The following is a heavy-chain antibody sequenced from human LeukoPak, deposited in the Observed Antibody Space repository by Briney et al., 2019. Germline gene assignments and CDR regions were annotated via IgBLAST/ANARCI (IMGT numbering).Heavy chain of an antibody. V-gene: IGHV4-59*08. CDR2: IYYSGST. J-gene: IGHJ4*02. Sequence: SETLSLTCSVSGGSMSGYYWRWIRQPPGKGLEWIGYIYYSGSTSYNPSLKSRVSISLDTAKNQFSLKLSSVSAADTAIYYCARRTIGYYFDYWGQGTLVTVSS. CDR1: GGSMSGYY. D-gene: IGHD2/OR15-2a*01. CDR3: ARRTIGYYFDY.